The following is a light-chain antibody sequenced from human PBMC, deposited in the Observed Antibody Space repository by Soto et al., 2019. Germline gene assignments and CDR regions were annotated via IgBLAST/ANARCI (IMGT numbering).Light chain of an antibody. J-gene: IGLJ2*01. CDR1: SSDIGAYNF. CDR2: DVN. CDR3: TSWTTSTTLI. V-gene: IGLV2-14*03. Sequence: QPASVSGSPGQSITISCTGTSSDIGAYNFVSWYQQHPGKAPKLMLYDVNIRPSGVSNRFSGSKSGNTASLTISGLQAEDEADYYCTSWTTSTTLIFGGGTKLTVL.